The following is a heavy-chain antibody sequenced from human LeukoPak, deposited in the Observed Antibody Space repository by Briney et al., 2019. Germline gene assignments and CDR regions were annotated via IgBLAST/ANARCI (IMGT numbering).Heavy chain of an antibody. D-gene: IGHD3-22*01. Sequence: GSLRLSCAASGFTVSSNYMSWVRQAPGKGLEWVSVIYSGGSTYYADSVKGRFTISRDNSKNTLYLQMNSLRAEDTAVYYCARSPKGDSSGLDYWGQGTLVTVSS. CDR3: ARSPKGDSSGLDY. CDR1: GFTVSSNY. CDR2: IYSGGST. J-gene: IGHJ4*02. V-gene: IGHV3-66*01.